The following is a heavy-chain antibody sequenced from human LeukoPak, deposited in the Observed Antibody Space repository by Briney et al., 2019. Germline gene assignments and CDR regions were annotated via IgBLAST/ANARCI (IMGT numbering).Heavy chain of an antibody. J-gene: IGHJ4*02. V-gene: IGHV3-33*01. Sequence: GGSLRLSCAASGSTFSSYGMHWVRQAPGKGLEWVAVIWYDGSNKYYADSVKGRFTISRDNSKNTLYLQMSSLRAEDTAVYYCASSNYYGSGSSIDYWGQGTLVTVSS. CDR2: IWYDGSNK. CDR1: GSTFSSYG. D-gene: IGHD3-10*01. CDR3: ASSNYYGSGSSIDY.